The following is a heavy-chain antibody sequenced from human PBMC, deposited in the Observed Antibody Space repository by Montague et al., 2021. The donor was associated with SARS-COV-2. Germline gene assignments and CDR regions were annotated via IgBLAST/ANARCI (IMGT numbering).Heavy chain of an antibody. CDR2: LYYSGST. J-gene: IGHJ5*02. D-gene: IGHD3-3*01. V-gene: IGHV4-39*01. CDR3: ARQAFPRITIFGVVISEGWLDP. Sequence: SETLSLTCTVSGGSISSGSYYWGWIRQPPGKGLEWIGSLYYSGSTYYNPSLKSRVTISVDTSKDQFSLKLSSVTAADTAVYYCARQAFPRITIFGVVISEGWLDPWGQGTLVTVSS. CDR1: GGSISSGSYY.